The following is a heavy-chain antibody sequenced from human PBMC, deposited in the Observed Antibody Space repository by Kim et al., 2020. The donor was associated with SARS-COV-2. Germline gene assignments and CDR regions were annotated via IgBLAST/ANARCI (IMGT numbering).Heavy chain of an antibody. V-gene: IGHV1-46*01. CDR3: AREGHDILTGYLGRSFDY. Sequence: QGRVTMTRDTSTSTVYMELSSLRSEDTAVYYCAREGHDILTGYLGRSFDYWGQGTLVTVSS. D-gene: IGHD3-9*01. J-gene: IGHJ4*02.